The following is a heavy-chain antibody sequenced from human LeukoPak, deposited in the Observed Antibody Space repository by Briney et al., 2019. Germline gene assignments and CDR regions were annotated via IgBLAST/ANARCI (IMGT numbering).Heavy chain of an antibody. CDR2: IFYSRST. CDR3: ATGDGYNSIDY. CDR1: GVSISSHY. Sequence: PSETLSLTCSVSGVSISSHYWSWIRQPPGKGLEWIGYIFYSRSTNYNPSLKSRVTISVDTSKNHFSLKLSSVTAADTAVYYCATGDGYNSIDYWGQGTLVTVSS. V-gene: IGHV4-59*11. D-gene: IGHD5-24*01. J-gene: IGHJ4*02.